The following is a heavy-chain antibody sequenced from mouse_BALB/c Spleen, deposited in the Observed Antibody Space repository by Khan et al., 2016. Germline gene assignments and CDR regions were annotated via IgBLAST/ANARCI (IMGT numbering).Heavy chain of an antibody. J-gene: IGHJ4*01. V-gene: IGHV1-5*01. CDR1: GYTFTSYW. CDR2: IYPGNSET. CDR3: TRWGGNYPPYAMDY. D-gene: IGHD2-1*01. Sequence: VQLQQSGTVLARPGASVKMSCKASGYTFTSYWMHWVNQRPGQGLDWIGAIYPGNSETSNTQKFKGKANMTAVTSTSTAFMELSSLTNEDSAVYYCTRWGGNYPPYAMDYWGQGTSVTVSS.